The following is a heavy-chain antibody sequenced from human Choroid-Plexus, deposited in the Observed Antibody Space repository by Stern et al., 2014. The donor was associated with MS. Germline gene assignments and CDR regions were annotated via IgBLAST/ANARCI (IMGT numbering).Heavy chain of an antibody. CDR1: GCTFGSCD. CDR2: VTYDGSNK. J-gene: IGHJ5*02. D-gene: IGHD2/OR15-2a*01. CDR3: AKDRQYLTYFFDH. Sequence: VQLVESGGGVVQPGRPLRVSWGASGCTFGSCDMHWVRQAPGKGLEWVGGVTYDGSNKYYADSVKGRFTISRDNSQNTLYMQMSSLRPEDTAVYYCAKDRQYLTYFFDHWGQGSLVTVSS. V-gene: IGHV3-30*18.